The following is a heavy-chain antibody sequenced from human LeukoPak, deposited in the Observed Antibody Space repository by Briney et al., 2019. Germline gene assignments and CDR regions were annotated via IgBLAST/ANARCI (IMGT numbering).Heavy chain of an antibody. CDR1: GYSISSGYY. Sequence: PSETLSLTCTVSGYSISSGYYWGWIRQPPGKGLEWIGSIYHSGSTYYNPSLKSRVTISVDTSKNQFSLKLSSVTAADTAVYYCATSPGLVNAFDIWGQGTMVTVSS. J-gene: IGHJ3*02. D-gene: IGHD3-9*01. CDR3: ATSPGLVNAFDI. V-gene: IGHV4-38-2*02. CDR2: IYHSGST.